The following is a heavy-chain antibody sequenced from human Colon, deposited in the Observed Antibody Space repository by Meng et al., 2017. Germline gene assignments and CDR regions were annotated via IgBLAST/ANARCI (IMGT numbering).Heavy chain of an antibody. CDR3: ATIRGFLYGYSDD. Sequence: VQLVQCGDEVKKPGASVKVACKASGYPFTAYDISLVRQATGKGPEWLGWVTPKSGSTVYAPKFQGRVTMTRNTSISTAYLELTNLRSEDTAMYYCATIRGFLYGYSDDWGQGTLVTVSS. CDR1: GYPFTAYD. CDR2: VTPKSGST. D-gene: IGHD3-10*01. J-gene: IGHJ4*02. V-gene: IGHV1-8*02.